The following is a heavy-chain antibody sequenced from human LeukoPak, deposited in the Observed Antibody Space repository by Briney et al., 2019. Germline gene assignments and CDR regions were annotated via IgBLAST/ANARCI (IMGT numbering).Heavy chain of an antibody. D-gene: IGHD2-8*02. J-gene: IGHJ4*02. CDR2: ISSSSSTK. CDR1: GFSFTTYW. CDR3: ARDTGTSPCFDY. Sequence: GESLRLSCAASGFSFTTYWMSWVRQTPGKGLEWVSHISSSSSTKYYADSVKGRFTISRDNAKNSLYLQMNSLRAEGTAVYYCARDTGTSPCFDYWGQGTLVTVSS. V-gene: IGHV3-48*01.